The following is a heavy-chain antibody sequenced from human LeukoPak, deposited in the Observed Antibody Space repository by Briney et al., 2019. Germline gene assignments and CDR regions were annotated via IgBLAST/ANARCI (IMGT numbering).Heavy chain of an antibody. CDR3: AREAAVAGIYFDS. CDR1: GFTFSTYW. V-gene: IGHV3-74*01. CDR2: ISYDGSST. D-gene: IGHD6-19*01. J-gene: IGHJ4*02. Sequence: GGSLRLSCVASGFTFSTYWMHWVRQAPGKGLLWVSRISYDGSSTNYADSVKGRFSISRDNAKNTVYLQMNSLRAEDTAVYYCAREAAVAGIYFDSWGQGTLVAVSS.